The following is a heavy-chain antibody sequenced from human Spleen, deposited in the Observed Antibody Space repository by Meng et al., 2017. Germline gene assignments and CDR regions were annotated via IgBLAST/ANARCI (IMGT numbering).Heavy chain of an antibody. J-gene: IGHJ4*02. D-gene: IGHD2-15*01. CDR1: GYTFTGYY. CDR2: INPNSGGT. Sequence: ASVKVSCKASGYTFTGYYMHWVRQAPGQGLEWMGWINPNSGGTNYSQRFQGRVTMTGDTSISTAYMELGGLRSDDTAMYYCARDERVVAESYFDYWGQGTLVTVSS. V-gene: IGHV1-2*02. CDR3: ARDERVVAESYFDY.